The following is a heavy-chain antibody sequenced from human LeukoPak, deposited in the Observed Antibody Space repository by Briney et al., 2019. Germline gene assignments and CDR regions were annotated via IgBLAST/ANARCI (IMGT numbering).Heavy chain of an antibody. CDR1: GGSISSYY. CDR2: IYTSGST. D-gene: IGHD3-3*01. Sequence: SETLSLTCTVSGGSISSYYWSWIRQPAGKGLGWIGRIYTSGSTNYNPSLKSRVTMSVDTSKNQFSLKLSSVTAADTAVYYCARVKRGANYDFWSGLNWFDPWGQGTLVTVSS. CDR3: ARVKRGANYDFWSGLNWFDP. J-gene: IGHJ5*02. V-gene: IGHV4-4*07.